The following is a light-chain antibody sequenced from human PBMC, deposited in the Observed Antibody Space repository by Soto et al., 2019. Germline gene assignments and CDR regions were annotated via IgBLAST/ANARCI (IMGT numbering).Light chain of an antibody. V-gene: IGKV3D-20*02. CDR3: QQRSNWPPTIT. CDR2: GAS. CDR1: QSVSSRY. Sequence: EIVLTQCPGTLSLSPGERATLSCRASQSVSSRYLAWYQQKPGQAPRLLIYGASSRATGIPDRFSGSGSGTDFTLTISRLEPEDFAVYYCQQRSNWPPTITFGQGTDWRL. J-gene: IGKJ5*01.